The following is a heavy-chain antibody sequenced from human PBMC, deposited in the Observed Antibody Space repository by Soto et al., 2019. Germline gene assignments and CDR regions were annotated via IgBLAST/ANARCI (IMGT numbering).Heavy chain of an antibody. CDR3: ARRPPYSSGWYSDY. CDR2: ISSSGSTI. V-gene: IGHV3-48*03. J-gene: IGHJ4*02. D-gene: IGHD6-19*01. Sequence: LRLSCAASGFTFSSYEMNWVRQAPGKGLEWVSYISSSGSTIYYADSVKGRFTISRDNAKSSLYLQMNSLRAEDTAVYYCARRPPYSSGWYSDYWGQGTLVTVSS. CDR1: GFTFSSYE.